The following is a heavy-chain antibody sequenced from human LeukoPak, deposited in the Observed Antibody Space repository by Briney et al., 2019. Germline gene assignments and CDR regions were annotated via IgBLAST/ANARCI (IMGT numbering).Heavy chain of an antibody. CDR2: ISAYNGNT. V-gene: IGHV1-18*01. CDR1: GYTFTSYG. J-gene: IGHJ6*02. CDR3: ASRAVAGDYYYYGMDV. D-gene: IGHD6-19*01. Sequence: GASVKVSCKASGYTFTSYGISWVRQAPGQGLEWMGWISAYNGNTNYAQKLQGRVTMTTDTSTSTAYMELRSLRSDDTAVYYCASRAVAGDYYYYGMDVWGQGTTVTVSS.